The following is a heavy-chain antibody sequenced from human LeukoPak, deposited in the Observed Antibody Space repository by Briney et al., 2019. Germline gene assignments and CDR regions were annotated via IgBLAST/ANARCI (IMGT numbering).Heavy chain of an antibody. V-gene: IGHV1-2*02. CDR1: GYTFTGYY. D-gene: IGHD6-13*01. CDR2: INPNSGGT. Sequence: GASVKVSCKASGYTFTGYYMHWVRQAPGQGREWLGWINPNSGGTNYAQKFQGRVTMTRDTSISTAYMELSRLRSDDTAVYYCASYSSSWYGVYYYYMDVWGKGTTVTVSS. J-gene: IGHJ6*03. CDR3: ASYSSSWYGVYYYYMDV.